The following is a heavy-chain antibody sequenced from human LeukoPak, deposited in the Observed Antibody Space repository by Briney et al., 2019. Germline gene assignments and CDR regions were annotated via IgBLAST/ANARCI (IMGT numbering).Heavy chain of an antibody. CDR2: INPNSGGT. D-gene: IGHD2-2*02. V-gene: IGHV1-2*02. Sequence: ASVKVSCKASGYTFTGYYMHWVRQAPGQGLEWMGWINPNSGGTNYAQKFQGRVTMTRDTSISTAYMELSRLRSDDTAVYYCAREDCSSTSCYISRYYYYGMDVWGQGTTVAVSS. J-gene: IGHJ6*02. CDR3: AREDCSSTSCYISRYYYYGMDV. CDR1: GYTFTGYY.